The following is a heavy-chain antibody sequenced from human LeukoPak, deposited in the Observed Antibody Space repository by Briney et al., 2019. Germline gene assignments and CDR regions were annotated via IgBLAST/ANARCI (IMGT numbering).Heavy chain of an antibody. CDR3: ARDLGLAYCGGDCYSEDAFDI. J-gene: IGHJ3*02. CDR2: ISAYNGNT. CDR1: GYTFTSYG. V-gene: IGHV1-18*04. Sequence: ASVKVSCKASGYTFTSYGISWVRQAPGQGLEWMGWISAYNGNTNYAQKLQGRVTMTTDTSTSTAYMELRSLRSDDTAVYYCARDLGLAYCGGDCYSEDAFDIWGQGTTVTVSS. D-gene: IGHD2-21*02.